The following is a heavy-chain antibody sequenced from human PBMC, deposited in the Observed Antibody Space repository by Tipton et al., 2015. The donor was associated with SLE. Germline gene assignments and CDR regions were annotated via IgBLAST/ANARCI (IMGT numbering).Heavy chain of an antibody. V-gene: IGHV4-61*02. CDR3: ARWSSGVTVVVTDAFDM. CDR1: GDSLSSGYHF. J-gene: IGHJ3*02. Sequence: TLSLTCAVSGDSLSSGYHFWNWIRQPAGKGLEWVGRINVGGRTNYNPSLKSRVTISVDTSKNQFSLRLSSVTAADTAIYYCARWSSGVTVVVTDAFDMWGLGTLVTVSS. D-gene: IGHD3-22*01. CDR2: INVGGRT.